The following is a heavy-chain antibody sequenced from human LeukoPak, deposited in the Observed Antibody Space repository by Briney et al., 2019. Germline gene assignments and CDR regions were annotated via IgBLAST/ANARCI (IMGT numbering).Heavy chain of an antibody. CDR1: GYTFTGYY. J-gene: IGHJ4*02. D-gene: IGHD1-26*01. CDR3: ARVVVGATTFGY. Sequence: GASVTVSCKASGYTFTGYYMHWVRQAPGQGLEWVGWINPNSGGTNYAQKFQGRVTMTRDTSISTAYMELSRLRSDDTAVYYCARVVVGATTFGYWGQGTLVTVSS. V-gene: IGHV1-2*02. CDR2: INPNSGGT.